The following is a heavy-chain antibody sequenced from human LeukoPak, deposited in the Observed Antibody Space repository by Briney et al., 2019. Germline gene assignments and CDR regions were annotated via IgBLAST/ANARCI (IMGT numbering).Heavy chain of an antibody. D-gene: IGHD3-16*01. Sequence: GGSLRLSCAASGFTLSNHGMHWDRQAPGKGLVWISRINGDGTLTSYADSVKGRFTISRDNDKNTLYLQMNSLIAEDTAVFYCARGLGGLWGQGTMVTVSS. V-gene: IGHV3-74*01. J-gene: IGHJ3*01. CDR3: ARGLGGL. CDR1: GFTLSNHG. CDR2: INGDGTLT.